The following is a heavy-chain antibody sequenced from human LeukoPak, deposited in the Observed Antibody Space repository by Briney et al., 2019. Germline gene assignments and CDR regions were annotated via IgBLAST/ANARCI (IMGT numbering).Heavy chain of an antibody. V-gene: IGHV3-53*04. CDR2: IYSDDST. Sequence: GGSLRLSCAASGFTVSSNYMSWVRQAPGKGLEWVSAIYSDDSTYYADSVKGRFTISRHNSKNTLYLQMNSLRADDTAVYYCARGGYSGYDRDAFDIWGQGTMVTVSS. J-gene: IGHJ3*02. CDR3: ARGGYSGYDRDAFDI. CDR1: GFTVSSNY. D-gene: IGHD5-12*01.